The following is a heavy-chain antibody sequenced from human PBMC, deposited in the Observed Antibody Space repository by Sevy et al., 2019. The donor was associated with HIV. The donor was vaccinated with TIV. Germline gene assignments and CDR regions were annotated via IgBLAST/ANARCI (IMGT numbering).Heavy chain of an antibody. D-gene: IGHD2-15*01. V-gene: IGHV3-30*02. J-gene: IGHJ5*02. CDR1: GFTLSSVG. CDR3: AKDYCIGNDCFLGWFDP. Sequence: GGSLRLSCAASGFTLSSVGIHWIRLTPGTGLEWLAFIGHDGNKYFYGASVKGRITTSRDNSKNTVSLQMNSLRVEDTAIYYCAKDYCIGNDCFLGWFDPRGQRTVVTVSS. CDR2: IGHDGNKY.